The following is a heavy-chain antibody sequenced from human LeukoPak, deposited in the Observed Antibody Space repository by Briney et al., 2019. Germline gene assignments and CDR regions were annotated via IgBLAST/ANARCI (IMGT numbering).Heavy chain of an antibody. CDR1: GVTFSGYW. J-gene: IGHJ4*02. Sequence: GGSLRLSCAASGVTFSGYWMRWVRPAPGKGLVWVSRISNDGTTTNYADSVKGRFTISRDNAKNTLYLQMNSLRAEDTAVYYCARDYYGSGSYWGQGALVTVSS. CDR2: ISNDGTTT. V-gene: IGHV3-74*01. D-gene: IGHD3-10*01. CDR3: ARDYYGSGSY.